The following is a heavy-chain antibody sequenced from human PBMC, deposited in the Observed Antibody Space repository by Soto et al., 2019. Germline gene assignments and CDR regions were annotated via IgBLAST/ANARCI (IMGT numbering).Heavy chain of an antibody. CDR3: ATDNWNYGYYFDY. D-gene: IGHD1-7*01. J-gene: IGHJ4*02. CDR1: GGSISSSSYY. V-gene: IGHV4-39*02. CDR2: IYYSGST. Sequence: SETLSLTCTVSGGSISSSSYYWGWIRQPPGKGLEWIGSIYYSGSTHYNPSLKSRVTLSVDTSKNQFSLKLSSVTAADTAVYYCATDNWNYGYYFDYWGQGTLVTVSS.